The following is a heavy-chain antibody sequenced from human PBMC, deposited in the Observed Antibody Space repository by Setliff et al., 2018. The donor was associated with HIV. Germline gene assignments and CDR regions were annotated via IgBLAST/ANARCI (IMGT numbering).Heavy chain of an antibody. D-gene: IGHD3-9*01. J-gene: IGHJ5*02. Sequence: SETLSLTCTVSGGSIASSTHYWAWIRHPPGKGLEWIGSVYYNGATDHNPSLKSRVTISVDTSNQQFSLKLSSVTAADTAVYYCARHEGYNDFLTGYFRYKWYDPWGQGTLVTVSS. CDR2: VYYNGAT. CDR3: ARHEGYNDFLTGYFRYKWYDP. V-gene: IGHV4-39*01. CDR1: GGSIASSTHY.